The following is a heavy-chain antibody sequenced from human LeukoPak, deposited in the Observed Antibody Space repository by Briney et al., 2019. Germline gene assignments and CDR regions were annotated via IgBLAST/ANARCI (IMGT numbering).Heavy chain of an antibody. V-gene: IGHV3-74*01. CDR2: ISSDGSST. D-gene: IGHD2-15*01. CDR1: GFTFSNYW. J-gene: IGHJ4*02. CDR3: VRLVYCSGGSCRDY. Sequence: GGSLRLSCAASGFTFSNYWMHWVRQAPGKGLVWVSRISSDGSSTSYADSVKGRFTISRDNAKNTPYLQMNSLRAEDTAVYYCVRLVYCSGGSCRDYWGQGTLVTVSS.